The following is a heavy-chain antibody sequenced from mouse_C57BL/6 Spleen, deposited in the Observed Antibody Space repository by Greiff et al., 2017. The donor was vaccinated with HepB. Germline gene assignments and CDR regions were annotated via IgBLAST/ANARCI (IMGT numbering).Heavy chain of an antibody. J-gene: IGHJ2*01. Sequence: QVQLKQSGAELVRPGASVTLSCKASGYTFTDYEMHWVKQTPVHGLEWIGAIDPETGGTAYNQKFKGKAILTADKSSSTAYMELRSLTSEDSAVYYCTTGGYPYYFDYWGQGTTLTVSS. D-gene: IGHD2-2*01. CDR3: TTGGYPYYFDY. CDR2: IDPETGGT. CDR1: GYTFTDYE. V-gene: IGHV1-15*01.